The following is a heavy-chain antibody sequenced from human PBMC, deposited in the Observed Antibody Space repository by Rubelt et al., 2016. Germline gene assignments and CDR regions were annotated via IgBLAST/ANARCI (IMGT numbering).Heavy chain of an antibody. CDR3: ARGWPVEMATYSLY. CDR1: GYTFTGHY. D-gene: IGHD5-24*01. Sequence: QVQLVQSGAEVKKPGASVKVSCKASGYTFTGHYMHWVRQAPGQGLEWMGRINPNSGGANYAQRFQGRVTMTRDTSISTAHMELSRLRSDDTAVYYCARGWPVEMATYSLYWGQGTLVTVSS. V-gene: IGHV1-2*06. CDR2: INPNSGGA. J-gene: IGHJ4*02.